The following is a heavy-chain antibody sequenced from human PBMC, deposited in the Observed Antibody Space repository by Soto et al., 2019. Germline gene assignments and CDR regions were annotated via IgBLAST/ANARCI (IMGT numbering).Heavy chain of an antibody. V-gene: IGHV3-21*02. J-gene: IGHJ4*02. CDR3: ARDLASATGTFDY. CDR1: GFTFSGYS. D-gene: IGHD1-1*01. Sequence: EVQLVESGGGLVKPGESLRLSCAGSGFTFSGYSMNWVHQAPGKGLEWVSSISSTSNNMYYADSVKGRFTMSRDNAKNSLYLQMNSLRVDDTAVYYWARDLASATGTFDYWGQGTLVTVSS. CDR2: ISSTSNNM.